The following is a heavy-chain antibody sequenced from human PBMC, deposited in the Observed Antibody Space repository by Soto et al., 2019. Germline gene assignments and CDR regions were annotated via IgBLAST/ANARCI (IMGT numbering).Heavy chain of an antibody. V-gene: IGHV3-21*04. J-gene: IGHJ5*02. CDR2: ISSSSSYI. Sequence: VGSLRLSCAASGFTVSSYSMNWVRQAPGKGLEWVSSISSSSSYIYYADSVKGRFTISRDNSKNTLYLQMNSLRAEDTAVYYCAKEWYSSPFEWFDPWGQGTLVTVSS. D-gene: IGHD6-6*01. CDR3: AKEWYSSPFEWFDP. CDR1: GFTVSSYS.